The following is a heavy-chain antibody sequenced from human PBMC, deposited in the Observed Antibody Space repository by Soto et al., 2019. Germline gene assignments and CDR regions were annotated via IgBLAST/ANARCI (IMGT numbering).Heavy chain of an antibody. D-gene: IGHD1-1*01. CDR2: IYHSGST. J-gene: IGHJ4*02. Sequence: LRLSCVASGFTFSDHDMTWIRQPPGKGLEWIGYIYHSGSTYYNPSLKSRVTISVDRSKNQFSLKLSSVTAADTAVYYCARGNPVPLDYWGQGTLVTVSS. CDR1: GFTFSDHD. CDR3: ARGNPVPLDY. V-gene: IGHV4-30-2*01.